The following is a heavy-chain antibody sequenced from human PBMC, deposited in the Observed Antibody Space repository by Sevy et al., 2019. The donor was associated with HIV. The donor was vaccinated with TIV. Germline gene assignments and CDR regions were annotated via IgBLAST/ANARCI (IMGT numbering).Heavy chain of an antibody. Sequence: SETLSLTCTVSRGSISSGACFCNWLRQPAGKGLEWIGRIFTTGTTSYNPSLMSRVAISVDSSRNQFSLMLQSMTAADTATYFCEASSTIYFSFDSWGQGTLVTVSS. CDR1: RGSISSGACF. J-gene: IGHJ4*02. D-gene: IGHD2-8*01. CDR3: EASSTIYFSFDS. V-gene: IGHV4-61*02. CDR2: IFTTGTT.